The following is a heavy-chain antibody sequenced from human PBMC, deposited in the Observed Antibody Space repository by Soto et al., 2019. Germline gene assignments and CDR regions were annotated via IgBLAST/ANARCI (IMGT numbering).Heavy chain of an antibody. J-gene: IGHJ5*02. D-gene: IGHD2-21*01. CDR2: IFYTGYT. CDR3: AKDYLWTGFDP. Sequence: SETLSLTCTVSGGSISDHYWSWIRQPPGKGLEWIGYIFYTGYTTYNPSLKSRVTISVDTSKNQFSLKLKSVTAADTAVYYCAKDYLWTGFDPWGQGILVTVSS. V-gene: IGHV4-59*11. CDR1: GGSISDHY.